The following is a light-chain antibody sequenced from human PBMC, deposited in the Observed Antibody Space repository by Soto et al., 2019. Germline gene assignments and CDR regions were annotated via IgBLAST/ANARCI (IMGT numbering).Light chain of an antibody. CDR1: SGHSSYA. J-gene: IGLJ2*01. CDR3: QIWGTGIVV. CDR2: LNSDGSH. Sequence: QPVLTQSPSASASLGASVKLTCTLSSGHSSYAIAWHQQQPEKGPRYLMKLNSDGSHSKGDGLPHRFSGSSSGAERYLTISSLQSEDEADYYCQIWGTGIVVFGGGTKLTVL. V-gene: IGLV4-69*01.